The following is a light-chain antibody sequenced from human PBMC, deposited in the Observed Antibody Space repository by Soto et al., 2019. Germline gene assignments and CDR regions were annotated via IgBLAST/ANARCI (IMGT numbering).Light chain of an antibody. Sequence: EIVLTQSPGTLSLSPGERATLSCRASQSVSSSYLAWYQQKPGQAPRLLIYGASSRATGIPDRFSGSGSGTDFNLNISRLEPEDFAVYSCQQYGSSPPVTFGQGTRLEIK. CDR3: QQYGSSPPVT. CDR1: QSVSSSY. J-gene: IGKJ5*01. CDR2: GAS. V-gene: IGKV3-20*01.